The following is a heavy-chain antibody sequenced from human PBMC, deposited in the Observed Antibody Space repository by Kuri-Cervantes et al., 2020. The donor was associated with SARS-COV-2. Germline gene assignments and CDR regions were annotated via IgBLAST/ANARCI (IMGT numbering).Heavy chain of an antibody. CDR1: GFTFSSYA. J-gene: IGHJ4*02. D-gene: IGHD1-26*01. CDR2: ISGSGGST. Sequence: GESLKISCAASGFTFSSYAMSWVRQAPGKGLEWVSAISGSGGSTYYADSVKGRFTISRDNSKNTLYLQMNSLRAEDTAVYYCAKDLAHSGSYYNHWGFDYWGQGNLVTVSS. CDR3: AKDLAHSGSYYNHWGFDY. V-gene: IGHV3-23*01.